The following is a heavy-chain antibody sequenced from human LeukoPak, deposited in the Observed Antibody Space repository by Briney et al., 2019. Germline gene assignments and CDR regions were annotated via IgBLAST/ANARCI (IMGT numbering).Heavy chain of an antibody. CDR1: GYTYSSYG. D-gene: IGHD3-22*01. CDR2: ISAYNGNT. V-gene: IGHV1-18*01. Sequence: ASVKVSCKASGYTYSSYGISWVRQAPGQGLEWMGWISAYNGNTNSAQKLQGRVTMTTDTSTNTAYMELRRLRSDDTAVYYCARDYYYDSSGHSDNFYYWGQDTLVTVSS. CDR3: ARDYYYDSSGHSDNFYY. J-gene: IGHJ4*02.